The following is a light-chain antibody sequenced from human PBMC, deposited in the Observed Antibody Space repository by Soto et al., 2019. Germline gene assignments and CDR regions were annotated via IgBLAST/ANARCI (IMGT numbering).Light chain of an antibody. CDR2: EVT. J-gene: IGLJ2*01. Sequence: QLVLTQPASVSGSLGQSITISCTGTSSDVGGYNYVSWYQQHPGKDPKVVIFEVTKRPLGVSSRFSGSKSGNTASLTVSGLQAEDEGDYYCSSYTSSSTVLFGGGTKLTVL. CDR3: SSYTSSSTVL. CDR1: SSDVGGYNY. V-gene: IGLV2-14*01.